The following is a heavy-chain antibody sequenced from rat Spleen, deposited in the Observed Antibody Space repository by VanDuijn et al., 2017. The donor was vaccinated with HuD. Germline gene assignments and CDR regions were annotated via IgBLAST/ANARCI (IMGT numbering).Heavy chain of an antibody. CDR1: GFTFSNYG. CDR3: TTMGEY. J-gene: IGHJ2*01. D-gene: IGHD1-12*02. V-gene: IGHV5-25*01. CDR2: ISTSGGNT. Sequence: EVGLVDSGGGLVQPGRSMKLSCAASGFTFSNYGMAWVRQAPTKGLEWVASISTSGGNTYYRDSVKGRFTISRDNAKSTLYLQMDSLRSEDTATYYCTTMGEYWGQGVMVTVSS.